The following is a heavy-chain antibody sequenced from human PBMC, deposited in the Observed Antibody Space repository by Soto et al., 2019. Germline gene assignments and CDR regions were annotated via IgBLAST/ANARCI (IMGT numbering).Heavy chain of an antibody. Sequence: QVQLVESGGGVVQPGRSLRLSCAASGFTFSSYGMHWVRQAPGKGLEWVAVISYDGSNKYYADSVKGRFTISRDNSKNTLYLQMNSLRAEDTAVYYCAKDQWDSSGHPIPFDYWGQGTLVTVSS. CDR2: ISYDGSNK. CDR1: GFTFSSYG. V-gene: IGHV3-30*18. J-gene: IGHJ4*02. CDR3: AKDQWDSSGHPIPFDY. D-gene: IGHD6-19*01.